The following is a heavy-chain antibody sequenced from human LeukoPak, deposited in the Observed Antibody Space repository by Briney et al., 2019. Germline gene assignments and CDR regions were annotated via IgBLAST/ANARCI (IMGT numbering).Heavy chain of an antibody. J-gene: IGHJ4*02. CDR1: GFTFSSYA. Sequence: PGGSLRLSCAASGFTFSSYAMHWVRQAPGKGLEWVAVISYDGSNKYYADSVKGRFTISRDNSKNTLYLQINSLRAEDTAVYYCAKDRITIFGVVPFDYWGRGTLVTVSS. CDR2: ISYDGSNK. D-gene: IGHD3-3*01. V-gene: IGHV3-30-3*01. CDR3: AKDRITIFGVVPFDY.